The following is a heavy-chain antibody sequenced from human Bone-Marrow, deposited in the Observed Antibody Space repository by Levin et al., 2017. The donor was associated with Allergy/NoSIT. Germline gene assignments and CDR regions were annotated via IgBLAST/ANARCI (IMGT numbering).Heavy chain of an antibody. Sequence: GESLKISCKASGYTFTSYGISWVRQAPGQGLEWMGWISAYNGNTNYAQKLQGRVTMTTDTSTSTAYMELRSLRSDDTAVYYCARDRSKSLGGSVLWFGEWGAFDIWGQGTMVTVSS. CDR1: GYTFTSYG. V-gene: IGHV1-18*01. CDR2: ISAYNGNT. D-gene: IGHD3-10*01. CDR3: ARDRSKSLGGSVLWFGEWGAFDI. J-gene: IGHJ3*02.